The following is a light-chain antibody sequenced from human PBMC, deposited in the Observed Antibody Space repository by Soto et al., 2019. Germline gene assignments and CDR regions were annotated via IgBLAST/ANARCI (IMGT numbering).Light chain of an antibody. CDR1: RSDVGSYNL. V-gene: IGLV2-23*01. J-gene: IGLJ1*01. CDR3: CSYAGSSTYV. Sequence: QPALTQPASVYGAPGQSSPITCTGTRSDVGSYNLVSWYQQHPGKAPKLMTYEGSKRPSGVSNRFSGSKSGNTASLTISGLQAEDEADYYCCSYAGSSTYVFGTGTKVTV. CDR2: EGS.